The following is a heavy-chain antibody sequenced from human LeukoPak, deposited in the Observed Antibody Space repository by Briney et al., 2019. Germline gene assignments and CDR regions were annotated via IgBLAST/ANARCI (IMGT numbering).Heavy chain of an antibody. CDR3: ARRRIVGATSWYYYYYMDV. CDR1: GGSFSGYY. D-gene: IGHD1-26*01. J-gene: IGHJ6*03. V-gene: IGHV4-34*01. CDR2: INHSGST. Sequence: SETLSLTCAVYGGSFSGYYWSWIRQPPGKGLEWIGDINHSGSTNYNPSLKSRVTISVDTSKNQFSLKLSSVTAADTAVYYCARRRIVGATSWYYYYYMDVWGKGTTVTVSS.